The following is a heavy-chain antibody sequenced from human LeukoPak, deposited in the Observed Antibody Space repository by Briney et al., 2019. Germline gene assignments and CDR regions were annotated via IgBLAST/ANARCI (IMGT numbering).Heavy chain of an antibody. CDR2: INHSGST. CDR1: GGSISSSSYY. Sequence: SETLSLTCTVSGGSISSSSYYWGWIRQPPGKGLEWIGEINHSGSTKYNPSLKNRVTISVDTSKNQFSLKLSSVTAADTAVYYCARRLPGFLVRGVLNGNWFDPWGQGTLVTVSS. CDR3: ARRLPGFLVRGVLNGNWFDP. V-gene: IGHV4-39*07. D-gene: IGHD3-10*01. J-gene: IGHJ5*02.